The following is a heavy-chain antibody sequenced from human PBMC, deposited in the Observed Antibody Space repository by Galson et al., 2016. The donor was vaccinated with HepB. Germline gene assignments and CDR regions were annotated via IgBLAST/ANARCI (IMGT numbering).Heavy chain of an antibody. V-gene: IGHV3-30*18. CDR3: AKEFHYYDSALQ. D-gene: IGHD3-22*01. CDR2: ISYDGSNI. CDR1: GLTISGYG. J-gene: IGHJ4*02. Sequence: SLRLSCAASGLTISGYGMHWVRQAPGKGLEWVALISYDGSNIYYADSVKGRVTISRDDSKNTLHLQMNSLRAEDTAVYYCAKEFHYYDSALQWGQGTLVTVSS.